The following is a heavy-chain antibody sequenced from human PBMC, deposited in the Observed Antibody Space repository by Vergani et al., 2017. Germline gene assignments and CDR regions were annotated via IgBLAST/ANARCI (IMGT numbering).Heavy chain of an antibody. D-gene: IGHD3-10*01. J-gene: IGHJ6*02. CDR3: AKVMVREKPGYGMDV. CDR1: GFTFSSYG. CDR2: ISYDGSNK. V-gene: IGHV3-30*18. Sequence: QVQLVESGGGVVQPGRSLRLSCAASGFTFSSYGMHWVRPAPGKGLGWVAVISYDGSNKYYADSVKGRFTISRDNSTNTLYLQMNSLRAEDTAVYYCAKVMVREKPGYGMDVWGQGTTVTVSS.